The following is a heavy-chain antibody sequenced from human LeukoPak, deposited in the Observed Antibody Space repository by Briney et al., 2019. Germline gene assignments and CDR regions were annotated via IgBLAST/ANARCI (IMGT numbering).Heavy chain of an antibody. CDR2: IYTSGST. Sequence: SETLSLTCTVSGGSISSGSYYWSWIRQPAGKGLEWIGRIYTSGSTNYNPSLKSRVTISVDTSKNQFSLKLSSVTAADTAVYYCARVAGWIVVVVAATHGAFDIWGQGTMVTVSS. V-gene: IGHV4-61*02. CDR1: GGSISSGSYY. CDR3: ARVAGWIVVVVAATHGAFDI. D-gene: IGHD2-15*01. J-gene: IGHJ3*02.